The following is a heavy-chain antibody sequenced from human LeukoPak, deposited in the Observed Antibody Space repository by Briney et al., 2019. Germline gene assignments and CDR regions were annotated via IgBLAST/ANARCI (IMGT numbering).Heavy chain of an antibody. CDR3: AKERYFDPSFDY. D-gene: IGHD3-9*01. V-gene: IGHV3-30*02. CDR1: GFTFSSYG. CDR2: IRYDGSNK. Sequence: RGSLRLSCAASGFTFSSYGMHWVRQAPGKGLEWVAFIRYDGSNKYYADSVKGRFTISRDNSKNTLYLQMNSLRAEDTAVYYCAKERYFDPSFDYWGQGTLVTVSS. J-gene: IGHJ4*02.